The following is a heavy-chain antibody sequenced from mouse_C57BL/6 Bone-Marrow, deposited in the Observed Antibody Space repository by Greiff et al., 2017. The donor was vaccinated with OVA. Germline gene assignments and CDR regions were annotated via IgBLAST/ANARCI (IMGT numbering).Heavy chain of an antibody. CDR2: IRNKANGYTT. J-gene: IGHJ4*01. CDR3: ARSPPYYSMDY. Sequence: EVQLQESGGGLVQPGGSLSLSCAASGFTFTDYYMSWVRQPPGKALEWLGFIRNKANGYTTEYSASVKGRFTISRDNSQSILYLQMNALRAEDSATYYCARSPPYYSMDYWGQGTSVTVSS. V-gene: IGHV7-3*01. CDR1: GFTFTDYY.